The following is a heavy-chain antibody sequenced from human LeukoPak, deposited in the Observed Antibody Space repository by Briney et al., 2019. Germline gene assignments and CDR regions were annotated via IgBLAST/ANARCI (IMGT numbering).Heavy chain of an antibody. D-gene: IGHD3-3*01. CDR3: AKHQSYDFWSAYDAFDI. Sequence: GGSLRLSCAASGFTFSSYWMHWVRQAPGKGLLWVSRINSDGSSTSYADSVKGRFTISRDNAKNTLYLQMNSLRAEDTAVYYCAKHQSYDFWSAYDAFDIWGQGTMVTVSS. J-gene: IGHJ3*02. CDR1: GFTFSSYW. V-gene: IGHV3-74*01. CDR2: INSDGSST.